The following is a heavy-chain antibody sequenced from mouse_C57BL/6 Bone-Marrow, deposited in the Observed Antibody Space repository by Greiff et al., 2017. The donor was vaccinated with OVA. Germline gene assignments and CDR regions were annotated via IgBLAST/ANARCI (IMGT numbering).Heavy chain of an antibody. CDR2: IWSGGST. V-gene: IGHV2-2*01. CDR3: ASITTVVGRYFDV. D-gene: IGHD1-1*01. J-gene: IGHJ1*03. Sequence: VQVVESGPGLVQPSQSLSITCTVSGFSLTSYGVHWVRQSPGKGLEWLGVIWSGGSTDYNAAFISRLSISKDNSKSQVFFKMNSLQADDTAIYYCASITTVVGRYFDVWGTGTTVTVSS. CDR1: GFSLTSYG.